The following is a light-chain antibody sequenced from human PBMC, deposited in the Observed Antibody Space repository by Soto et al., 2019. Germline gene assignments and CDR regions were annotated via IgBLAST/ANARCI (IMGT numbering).Light chain of an antibody. CDR3: LQYNKWPPIT. V-gene: IGKV3-15*01. CDR2: GSS. Sequence: EVVMTQSPATLSVSPGERATLSCRASQSVSNNLAWYQQKPGQAPRLLVYGSSSRATDIPARFSGSGSGTDFTLTICSLQSEDFAVYYCLQYNKWPPITFGQGTRLEIK. CDR1: QSVSNN. J-gene: IGKJ5*01.